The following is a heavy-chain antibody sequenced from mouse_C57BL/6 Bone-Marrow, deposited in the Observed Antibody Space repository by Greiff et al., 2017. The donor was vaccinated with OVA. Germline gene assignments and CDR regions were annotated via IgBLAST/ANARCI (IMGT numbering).Heavy chain of an antibody. J-gene: IGHJ1*03. CDR3: ARRDSGSSLCWYFDV. CDR1: GYTFTSYG. V-gene: IGHV1-81*01. CDR2: IYPRSGNT. D-gene: IGHD1-1*01. Sequence: QVQLQQSGAELARPGASVKLSCKASGYTFTSYGISWVKQRTGQGLEWIGEIYPRSGNTYYNEKFKGKATLTADKSSSTAYMELRSLTSEDSAVYFCARRDSGSSLCWYFDVWGTGTTVTVSS.